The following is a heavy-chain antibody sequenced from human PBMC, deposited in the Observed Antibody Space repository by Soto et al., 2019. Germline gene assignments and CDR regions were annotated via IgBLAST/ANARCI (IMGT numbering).Heavy chain of an antibody. V-gene: IGHV3-23*01. CDR1: GFTFSTSA. J-gene: IGHJ4*02. CDR2: ISLDYST. D-gene: IGHD3-16*01. CDR3: AKHKGSRYAIDF. Sequence: EVHLLESGGDLVQPGGSLRLSCAGTGFTFSTSAMTWVRQAPGRGLEWVSHISLDYSTYYADFVKGRFTVSRDNSKNTLLLQMSSLRAEDTAVYYCAKHKGSRYAIDFWGQGTLVTVSP.